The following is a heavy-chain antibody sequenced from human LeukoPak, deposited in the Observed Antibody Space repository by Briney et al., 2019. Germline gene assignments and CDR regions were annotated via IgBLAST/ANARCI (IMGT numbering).Heavy chain of an antibody. D-gene: IGHD2-21*01. V-gene: IGHV3-23*01. CDR2: ISGSGGST. CDR1: GFTVSSNY. J-gene: IGHJ4*02. Sequence: PGGSLRLSCAASGFTVSSNYMSWVRQAPGKGLEWVSAISGSGGSTYYADSVKGRFTISRDNSKNTLYLQMNSLRAEDTAVYYCAKGTLHSIYYFDYWGQGTLVTVSS. CDR3: AKGTLHSIYYFDY.